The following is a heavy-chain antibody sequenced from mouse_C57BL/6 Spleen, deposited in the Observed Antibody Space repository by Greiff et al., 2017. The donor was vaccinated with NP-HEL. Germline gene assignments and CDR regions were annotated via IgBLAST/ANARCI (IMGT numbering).Heavy chain of an antibody. J-gene: IGHJ2*01. Sequence: QVQLKESGAELVKPGASVKLSCKASGYTFTSYWMHWVKQRPGQGLEWIGMIHPNSGSTNYNEKFKSKATLTVDKSSSTAYMQLSSLTSEDSAVYYCARGGGNLDYWGQGTTLTVSS. CDR1: GYTFTSYW. V-gene: IGHV1-64*01. CDR2: IHPNSGST. CDR3: ARGGGNLDY.